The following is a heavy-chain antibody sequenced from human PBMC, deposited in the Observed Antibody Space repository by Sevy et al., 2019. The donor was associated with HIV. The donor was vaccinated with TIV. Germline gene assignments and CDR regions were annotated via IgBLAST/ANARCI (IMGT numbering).Heavy chain of an antibody. D-gene: IGHD3-16*02. CDR3: AGGLGVLRLGELSNWFDP. V-gene: IGHV1-18*01. J-gene: IGHJ5*02. CDR2: ISAYNGNT. CDR1: GYTFTTYG. Sequence: ASVKVSCKASGYTFTTYGINWVRQAPGQGLEWMGWISAYNGNTNYAQKFQDRVTMNTDTSTSTAYMELRSLRSDDTAVFYCAGGLGVLRLGELSNWFDPWGQGTLVTVSS.